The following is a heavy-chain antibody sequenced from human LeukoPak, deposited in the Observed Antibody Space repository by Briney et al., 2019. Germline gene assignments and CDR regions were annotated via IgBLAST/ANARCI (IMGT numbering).Heavy chain of an antibody. CDR3: ARQDALGKFPPPFYMDV. Sequence: SETLSLTCTVSGASISSYNWNWIRQPPGKGLEWIGYISESGSTNYNSSLENRVTLSLDTSKNEISLNLRSATVADTTVYYCARQDALGKFPPPFYMDVWGKGTTVIVS. CDR2: ISESGST. J-gene: IGHJ6*03. CDR1: GASISSYN. V-gene: IGHV4-59*08. D-gene: IGHD3-16*01.